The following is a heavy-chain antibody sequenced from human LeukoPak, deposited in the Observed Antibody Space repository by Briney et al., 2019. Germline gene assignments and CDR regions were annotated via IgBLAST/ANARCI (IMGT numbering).Heavy chain of an antibody. D-gene: IGHD3-16*02. CDR1: GDSISSYY. CDR2: ISYSGNT. V-gene: IGHV4-59*01. CDR3: ARYVWGSYPTFEDY. J-gene: IGHJ4*02. Sequence: SEPLSLTCTVSGDSISSYYWSWIRQPPGKGLEWIGYISYSGNTNHNPSFKSRVTISVDTSNNQFSLKLSSVTAADTAVYYCARYVWGSYPTFEDYWGQGTLVTVSS.